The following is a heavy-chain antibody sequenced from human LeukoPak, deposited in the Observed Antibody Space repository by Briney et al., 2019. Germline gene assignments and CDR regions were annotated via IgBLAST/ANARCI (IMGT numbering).Heavy chain of an antibody. CDR2: IYSGGST. J-gene: IGHJ4*02. CDR1: GFTVSSNF. V-gene: IGHV3-66*01. CDR3: ALGLVSDY. Sequence: PGGSLRLTCAASGFTVSSNFMSWVRQAPGKGLEWVSVIYSGGSTYYADSVKGRFTISRDNSKNTLYLQMNSLRVEDTAVYYCALGLVSDYWGQGTLVTVSS. D-gene: IGHD3-10*01.